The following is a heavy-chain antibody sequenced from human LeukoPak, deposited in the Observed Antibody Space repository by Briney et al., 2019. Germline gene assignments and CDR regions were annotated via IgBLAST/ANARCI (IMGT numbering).Heavy chain of an antibody. CDR2: IYYSVTT. Sequence: PSETLSLTCTVSGGSISSYYWSWIRQPPGKGLEWIEHIYYSVTTNYNPSLKTRVTISVDTSKNHSSRKLASVTPADAAVYYCARDHNFGDSSGHYHVDALDICGQGSMVTVSS. CDR3: ARDHNFGDSSGHYHVDALDI. CDR1: GGSISSYY. D-gene: IGHD3-22*01. V-gene: IGHV4-59*01. J-gene: IGHJ3*02.